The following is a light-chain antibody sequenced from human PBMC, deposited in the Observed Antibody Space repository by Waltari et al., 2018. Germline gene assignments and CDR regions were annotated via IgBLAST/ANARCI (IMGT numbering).Light chain of an antibody. CDR3: QQYDGEVVT. V-gene: IGKV3-20*01. J-gene: IGKJ4*01. CDR2: GTS. Sequence: ELVLPQSPGTLYSSPGERATLSCRAGQSVTGISLSGYQQKLGQAPRLLIYGTSSRATCIPYGFSGSGSGTDFTLTISRLEPEDFAVYYCQQYDGEVVTFGGGTKVEI. CDR1: QSVTGIS.